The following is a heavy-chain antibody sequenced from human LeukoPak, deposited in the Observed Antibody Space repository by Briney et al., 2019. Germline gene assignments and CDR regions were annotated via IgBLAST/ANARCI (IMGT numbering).Heavy chain of an antibody. V-gene: IGHV4-59*12. CDR1: GGSMSDYY. D-gene: IGHD1-26*01. Sequence: SETLSLTCTVSGGSMSDYYWSWIRQPPGKGLEWIGYIYSTGSTNYNPSLKSRVTISLDTSKNQFSLRLSSVTAADTAVYYCARGEGAVTPWGQGTLVTVSS. J-gene: IGHJ4*02. CDR2: IYSTGST. CDR3: ARGEGAVTP.